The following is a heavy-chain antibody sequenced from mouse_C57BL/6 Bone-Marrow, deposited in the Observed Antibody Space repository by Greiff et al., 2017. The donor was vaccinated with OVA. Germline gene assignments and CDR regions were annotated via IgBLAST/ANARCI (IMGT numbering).Heavy chain of an antibody. CDR3: ARHRGDYYGSSYAWFAY. J-gene: IGHJ3*01. V-gene: IGHV5-6*02. CDR1: GFTFSSYG. CDR2: ISSGGSYT. Sequence: EVKLEESGGDLVKPGGSLKLSCAASGFTFSSYGMSWVRQTPDKRLEWVATISSGGSYTYYPDSVKGRFTISRDNAKNTLYLQMSSLKSEDTAMYYCARHRGDYYGSSYAWFAYWGQGTLVTVSA. D-gene: IGHD1-1*01.